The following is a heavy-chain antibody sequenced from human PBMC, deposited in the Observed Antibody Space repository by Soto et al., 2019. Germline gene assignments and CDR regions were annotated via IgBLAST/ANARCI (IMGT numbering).Heavy chain of an antibody. CDR2: INPSGGST. CDR3: ARSNRRTATNWNSYYFDS. D-gene: IGHD1-7*01. V-gene: IGHV1-46*03. CDR1: GYTFTSYY. J-gene: IGHJ4*02. Sequence: ASVKVSCKASGYTFTSYYMHWVRQAPGQGLEWMGIINPSGGSTSYAQKFQGRVTMTRDTSTSTVYMELSSLRSEDTAVYYCARSNRRTATNWNSYYFDSWGQGTLVTVSS.